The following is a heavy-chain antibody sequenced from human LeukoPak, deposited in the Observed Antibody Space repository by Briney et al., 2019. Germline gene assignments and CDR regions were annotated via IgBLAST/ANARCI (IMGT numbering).Heavy chain of an antibody. J-gene: IGHJ5*02. V-gene: IGHV3-11*04. CDR2: ISSSGSTI. D-gene: IGHD2-21*02. Sequence: GGSLRLSCAASGFTFSDYYMSWIRQAPGKGLEWVSYISSSGSTIYYADSVKGRFTISRDNATNSLYLQMNSLRAEDTAVYYCARELAYCGGDCYSGVFDPWGQGTLVTVSS. CDR1: GFTFSDYY. CDR3: ARELAYCGGDCYSGVFDP.